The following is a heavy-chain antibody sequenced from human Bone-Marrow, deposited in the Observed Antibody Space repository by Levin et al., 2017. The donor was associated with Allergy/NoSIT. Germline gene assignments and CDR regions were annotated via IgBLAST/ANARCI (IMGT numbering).Heavy chain of an antibody. D-gene: IGHD2-21*01. J-gene: IGHJ4*02. Sequence: GESLKISCAASGFTFRNYWMSWVRQAPGKGLEWVAEITGDGSDKYFEDSVKGRFTISRDNAKNSLFLQMNSLRTEDTAVYFCATFEVGADWGQGTLVTVSS. CDR1: GFTFRNYW. V-gene: IGHV3-7*02. CDR2: ITGDGSDK. CDR3: ATFEVGAD.